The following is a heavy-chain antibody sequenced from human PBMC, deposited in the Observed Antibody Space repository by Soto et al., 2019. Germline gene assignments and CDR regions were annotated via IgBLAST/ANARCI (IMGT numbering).Heavy chain of an antibody. Sequence: QVQLVESGGGVVQPGRSLRLSCAASGFTFSNFGMHWVRQAPGKGLEWVAVTSYDGRNKFYLESVKGRFTISRENSKNGLYLRMNSPRPEDTAVYYCAQVDHSGYDGGLEHWGQGTLVTVSS. CDR3: AQVDHSGYDGGLEH. D-gene: IGHD5-12*01. CDR1: GFTFSNFG. V-gene: IGHV3-30*18. J-gene: IGHJ4*02. CDR2: TSYDGRNK.